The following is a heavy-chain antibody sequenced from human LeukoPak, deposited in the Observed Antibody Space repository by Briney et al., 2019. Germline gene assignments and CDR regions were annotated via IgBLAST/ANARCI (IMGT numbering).Heavy chain of an antibody. J-gene: IGHJ4*02. Sequence: PGGSLRLSCAASGFTFSSYWMHWVRQAPGKGLVWVSRINSDGSSTSYADSVKGRFTISRDNAKNTLYLQMNSLRAEDTAVYYCARGGVVRGVFDYWGQGTLVTVSS. V-gene: IGHV3-74*01. CDR2: INSDGSST. CDR1: GFTFSSYW. CDR3: ARGGVVRGVFDY. D-gene: IGHD3-10*02.